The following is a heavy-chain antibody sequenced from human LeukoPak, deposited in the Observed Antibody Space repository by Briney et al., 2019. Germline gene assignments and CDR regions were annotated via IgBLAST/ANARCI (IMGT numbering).Heavy chain of an antibody. J-gene: IGHJ4*02. CDR3: ARVNINNWHSCDY. D-gene: IGHD1-1*01. Sequence: SETLSLTCAVSGGSISSNNWWGWVRQPPGKGLEWIGEIYHSGSPNYNPSLKSRVTISVDKSRNHFTLNLSSVTAADTAVYYCARVNINNWHSCDYWGQGTLVTVSS. CDR2: IYHSGSP. CDR1: GGSISSNNW. V-gene: IGHV4-4*02.